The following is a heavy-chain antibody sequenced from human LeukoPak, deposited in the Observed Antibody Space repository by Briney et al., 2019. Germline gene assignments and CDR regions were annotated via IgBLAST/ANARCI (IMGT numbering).Heavy chain of an antibody. CDR1: GGSISSSSYY. Sequence: SETLSLTCTVSGGSISSSSYYWGWIRQPPGKGLEWIGSIYYSGSTYYNPSLKSRVTISVDTSKNQFSLKLSSVTAADTAVYYCARLLLWFGEHTPPGWFDPWGQGTLVTVSS. V-gene: IGHV4-39*07. CDR2: IYYSGST. J-gene: IGHJ5*02. D-gene: IGHD3-10*01. CDR3: ARLLLWFGEHTPPGWFDP.